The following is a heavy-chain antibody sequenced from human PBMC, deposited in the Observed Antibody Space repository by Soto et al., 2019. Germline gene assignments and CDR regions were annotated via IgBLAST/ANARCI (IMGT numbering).Heavy chain of an antibody. CDR3: AKDFYSTSYSTSSFSAFDF. V-gene: IGHV3-23*01. Sequence: EVQLLESGGGLVQPGGSLRLSCAASGFSFSTNAMSWVRQAPGKGLEWVSGISASGGNTYYADSVQGRFTISRDNSKYPLYLQMNSLRAGDTAVYYCAKDFYSTSYSTSSFSAFDFWGQGTVVTVSS. CDR1: GFSFSTNA. CDR2: ISASGGNT. D-gene: IGHD6-6*01. J-gene: IGHJ3*01.